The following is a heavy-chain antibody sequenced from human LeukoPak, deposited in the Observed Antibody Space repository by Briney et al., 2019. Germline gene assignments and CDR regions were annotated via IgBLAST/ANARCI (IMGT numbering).Heavy chain of an antibody. CDR2: IYPGDSDT. CDR1: GYSFASYW. D-gene: IGHD2-2*01. CDR3: ARQWGDCSSTSCYSAY. V-gene: IGHV5-51*01. J-gene: IGHJ4*02. Sequence: GESLKISCEGSGYSFASYWIAWVRPMPGKGLEWMGIIYPGDSDTRYSPSFQGQVTISADKSISTAYLQWSSLEASDTAIYYCARQWGDCSSTSCYSAYWGQGTLVTVSS.